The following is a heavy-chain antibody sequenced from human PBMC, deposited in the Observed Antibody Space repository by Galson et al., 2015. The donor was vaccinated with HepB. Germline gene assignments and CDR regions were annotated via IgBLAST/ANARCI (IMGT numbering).Heavy chain of an antibody. CDR1: GGSVSSSSYY. J-gene: IGHJ6*02. Sequence: LSLTCTVSGGSVSSSSYYWGWIRQPPGKGLEWIGSIYYSGSTYYNPSLKSRVTISVDTSKNQFSLKLSSVTAADTAVYYCARHSSAVVVTSYYYGMDVWGQGTTVTVSS. D-gene: IGHD4-23*01. V-gene: IGHV4-39*01. CDR2: IYYSGST. CDR3: ARHSSAVVVTSYYYGMDV.